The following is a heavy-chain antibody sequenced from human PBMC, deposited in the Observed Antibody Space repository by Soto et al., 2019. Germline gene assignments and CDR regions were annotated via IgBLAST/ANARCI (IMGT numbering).Heavy chain of an antibody. CDR1: SGSISRYY. CDR3: ARDLWGYCGADCYPLDV. Sequence: SETLSLTCTVSSGSISRYYWSWIRQPPGKGLEWIGYMYNTGSTIYNPSLKSRVTISVDTSKNQFSLKLNSVTAADTAVYYCARDLWGYCGADCYPLDVWGQGSAVTVSS. CDR2: MYNTGST. V-gene: IGHV4-59*01. D-gene: IGHD2-21*02. J-gene: IGHJ6*02.